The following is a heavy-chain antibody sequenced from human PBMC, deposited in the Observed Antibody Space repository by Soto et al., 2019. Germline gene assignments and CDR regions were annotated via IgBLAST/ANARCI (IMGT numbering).Heavy chain of an antibody. CDR3: AKRRGAGGHFDY. CDR1: GFTFSSYA. D-gene: IGHD2-15*01. V-gene: IGHV3-23*01. CDR2: VSIGGST. J-gene: IGHJ4*02. Sequence: GGSLRLSCAASGFTFSSYAMGWVRQGPGKGLEWVAVVSIGGSTHYADSVRGRFTISRDNSKNTLSLQTNSLTAEDTAVYFCAKRRGAGGHFDYWGQGALVTVSS.